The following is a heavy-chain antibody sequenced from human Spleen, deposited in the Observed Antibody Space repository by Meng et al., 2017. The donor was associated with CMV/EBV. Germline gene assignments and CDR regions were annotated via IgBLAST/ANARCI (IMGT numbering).Heavy chain of an antibody. J-gene: IGHJ4*02. CDR1: GGSISSGGYY. CDR3: ARYRYCDSTDCYRYFDY. Sequence: SETLSLTCTVSGGSISSGGYYWSWIRQHPGKGLEWIGYIYYSGSTYYNPSLKSRVTISVDTSKNQFSLKLSSVTAADTAVYYCARYRYCDSTDCYRYFDYWGQGTLVTVSS. D-gene: IGHD2-2*01. V-gene: IGHV4-31*03. CDR2: IYYSGST.